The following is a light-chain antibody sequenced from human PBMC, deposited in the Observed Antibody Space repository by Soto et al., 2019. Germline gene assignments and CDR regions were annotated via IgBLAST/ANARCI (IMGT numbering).Light chain of an antibody. CDR2: DAS. CDR3: HQRSNWPPLT. CDR1: QSVGGY. V-gene: IGKV3-11*01. Sequence: EIVLTQSPATLSLSPGERATLSCRASQSVGGYLDWYQQKPGQAPRLLIYDASNRASGIPARFSGSGSGTDFTLTISSLEPEDLAVYYCHQRSNWPPLTFGGGNKVELK. J-gene: IGKJ4*01.